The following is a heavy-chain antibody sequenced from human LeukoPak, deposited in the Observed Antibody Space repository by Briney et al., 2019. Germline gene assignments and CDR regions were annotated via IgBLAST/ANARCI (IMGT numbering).Heavy chain of an antibody. Sequence: GGSLRLSCAASGFTFSTYALSWVRQAPGKGLEWVSSIVGSGSSTFYADSVKGRFSISRDNSKNTLYLQMNSLRAEDTALYYCAKLQDSGTYYPNFDYWGQGTLVTVSS. D-gene: IGHD1-26*01. J-gene: IGHJ4*02. CDR3: AKLQDSGTYYPNFDY. CDR2: IVGSGSST. V-gene: IGHV3-23*01. CDR1: GFTFSTYA.